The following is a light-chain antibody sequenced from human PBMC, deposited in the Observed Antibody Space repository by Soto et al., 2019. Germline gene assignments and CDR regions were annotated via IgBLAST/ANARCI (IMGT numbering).Light chain of an antibody. CDR1: SSDVGGYNY. CDR2: DVS. Sequence: QSVLTQPRSVSGSPGQSVTISCTGTSSDVGGYNYVSWYQQHPGRAPKVMIYDVSKRPSGVPDRFSGSKSGNTASLTISGLQAEDEADYYCCSYAGSYTYVFGTGTKVT. J-gene: IGLJ1*01. CDR3: CSYAGSYTYV. V-gene: IGLV2-11*01.